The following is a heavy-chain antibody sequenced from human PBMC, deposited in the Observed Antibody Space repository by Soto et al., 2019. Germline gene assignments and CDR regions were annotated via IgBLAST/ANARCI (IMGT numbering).Heavy chain of an antibody. V-gene: IGHV1-8*01. CDR3: ARVLVAAAGNGGRYYYYYYMDV. CDR2: MNPNSGNT. J-gene: IGHJ6*03. D-gene: IGHD6-13*01. CDR1: GYTFTSYD. Sequence: ASVKVSCKASGYTFTSYDINWVRQATGQGLEWMGWMNPNSGNTGYAQKFQGRVTMTRNTSISTAYMELSSLRSEDTAVYYCARVLVAAAGNGGRYYYYYYMDVWGKGTTVTVSS.